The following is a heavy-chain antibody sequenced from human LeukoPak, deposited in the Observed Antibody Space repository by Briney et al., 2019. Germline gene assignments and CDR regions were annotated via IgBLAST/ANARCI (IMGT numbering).Heavy chain of an antibody. D-gene: IGHD2-8*01. CDR2: IYPDDSDT. J-gene: IGHJ6*03. Sequence: GESLKISFKGSGYRFTSYWIGWVRPMPGKGLEWMGIIYPDDSDTKYSPSFQGQVTISADKSISTAYLQWSSLKASDTAMYYCARLAFCTNAVCFSNYYYSMDVWGRGTTVTVSS. CDR1: GYRFTSYW. CDR3: ARLAFCTNAVCFSNYYYSMDV. V-gene: IGHV5-51*01.